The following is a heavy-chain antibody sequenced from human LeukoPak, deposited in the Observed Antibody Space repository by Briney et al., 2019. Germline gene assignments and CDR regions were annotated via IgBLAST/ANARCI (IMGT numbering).Heavy chain of an antibody. CDR3: ARARGDPAAIDWFDP. Sequence: SETLSLTCTVSGGSISSYYWSWIRQPPGKGLEWIGYIYCSGSTNYNPSLKSRVTISVDTSKNQFSLKLSSVTAADTAVYYCARARGDPAAIDWFDPWGQGTLVTVSS. V-gene: IGHV4-59*01. D-gene: IGHD2-2*01. J-gene: IGHJ5*02. CDR2: IYCSGST. CDR1: GGSISSYY.